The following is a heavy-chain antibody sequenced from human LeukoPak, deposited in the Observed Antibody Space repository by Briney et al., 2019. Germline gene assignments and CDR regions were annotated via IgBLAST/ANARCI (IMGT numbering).Heavy chain of an antibody. Sequence: SQTLSLTCTVSGGSISSGGYYWGWIRQHPGKGLEWIGYIYYSGSTYYNPSLKSRVTISVDTSKNQFSLKLSSVTAADTAVYYCARSATIFGVAIGNWFDPWGQGTLVTVSS. CDR1: GGSISSGGYY. CDR2: IYYSGST. J-gene: IGHJ5*02. CDR3: ARSATIFGVAIGNWFDP. V-gene: IGHV4-31*03. D-gene: IGHD3-3*01.